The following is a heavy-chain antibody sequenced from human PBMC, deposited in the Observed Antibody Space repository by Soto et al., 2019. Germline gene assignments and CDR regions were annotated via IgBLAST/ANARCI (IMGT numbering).Heavy chain of an antibody. CDR2: ISYDGSNK. J-gene: IGHJ4*02. V-gene: IGHV3-30-3*01. CDR1: GFSFSNYG. D-gene: IGHD3-16*01. CDR3: ARGRDYLGGDFDY. Sequence: VQVVESGGGLVQPGGSLRLSCAVSGFSFSNYGMHWVRQAPGKGLKWVAVISYDGSNKYYADSVKGRFTISRDNSKNTLYLQMNSLRAEDTAVYYCARGRDYLGGDFDYWGQGTLVTVSS.